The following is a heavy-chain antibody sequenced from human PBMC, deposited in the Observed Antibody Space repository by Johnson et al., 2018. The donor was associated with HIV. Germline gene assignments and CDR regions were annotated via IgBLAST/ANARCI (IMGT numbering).Heavy chain of an antibody. CDR3: AKDLAVAAMGAFDI. V-gene: IGHV3-7*03. CDR2: IKQDGTEK. CDR1: GFTFNSYW. J-gene: IGHJ3*02. Sequence: VQLVESGGGLVQPGGSLRLSCVVSGFTFNSYWMSWVRQAPGKGLEWVANIKQDGTEKYYVDSMKGRFTISRDNSKNTLYLQMNSLRAEDTALYYCAKDLAVAAMGAFDIWGQGTMVTVSS. D-gene: IGHD6-19*01.